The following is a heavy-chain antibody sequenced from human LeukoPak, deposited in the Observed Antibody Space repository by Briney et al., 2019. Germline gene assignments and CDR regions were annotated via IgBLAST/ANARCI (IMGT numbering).Heavy chain of an antibody. D-gene: IGHD4-17*01. J-gene: IGHJ4*02. Sequence: GGSLRLSCAASGFTFSSYEMNWVRQAPGKGLEWVSYISSSGSSIYYADSVKGRFTISRDNAKNSLYLQMNSLRAEDTDIYYCARDENGDFSFDYWGQGTLVTVSS. CDR3: ARDENGDFSFDY. CDR1: GFTFSSYE. V-gene: IGHV3-48*03. CDR2: ISSSGSSI.